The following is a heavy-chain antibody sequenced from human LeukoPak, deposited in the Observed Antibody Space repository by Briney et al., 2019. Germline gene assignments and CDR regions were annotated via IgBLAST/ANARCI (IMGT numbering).Heavy chain of an antibody. CDR1: GFTFSTYA. CDR3: AKDKAVAGLYLDY. V-gene: IGHV3-23*01. Sequence: PGGSLRLSCAASGFTFSTYAMSWVRQAPGKGLEWVSDISDSGGSTYYADSVKGRFTISRDNYKNTRYLQMNSLISEYTGVSSHAKDKAVAGLYLDYWGQGTLVTVSS. D-gene: IGHD6-19*01. CDR2: ISDSGGST. J-gene: IGHJ4*02.